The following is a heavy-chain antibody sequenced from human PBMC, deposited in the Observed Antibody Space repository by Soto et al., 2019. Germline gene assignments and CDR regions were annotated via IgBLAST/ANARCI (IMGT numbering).Heavy chain of an antibody. CDR2: MNPNSGNT. CDR3: ARVLYAVAGDS. V-gene: IGHV1-8*01. Sequence: QVQLVQSGAEVKKPGASVKVSCKASGYTFTSYDINWVRQATGQGLEWMGWMNPNSGNTGYAQKFQGRVTMTTTTSTSTGYGTLGTLRSDVMAASYWARVLYAVAGDSWCQGTLVAFSS. J-gene: IGHJ4*02. CDR1: GYTFTSYD. D-gene: IGHD2-8*01.